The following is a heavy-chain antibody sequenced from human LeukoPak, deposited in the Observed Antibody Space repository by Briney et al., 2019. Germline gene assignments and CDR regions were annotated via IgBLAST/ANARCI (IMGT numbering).Heavy chain of an antibody. V-gene: IGHV1-2*02. CDR2: INPNSGGT. CDR3: ARSLEYDYVWGSFDY. Sequence: AASVTVSCTSSGYTFTDYYMDWVRQAPGQGVEGMGWINPNSGGTNYAQKFQGRVTMTRDTSISTAYMELSRLRSDDTAVYYCARSLEYDYVWGSFDYWGQGTLVTVSS. CDR1: GYTFTDYY. J-gene: IGHJ4*02. D-gene: IGHD3-16*01.